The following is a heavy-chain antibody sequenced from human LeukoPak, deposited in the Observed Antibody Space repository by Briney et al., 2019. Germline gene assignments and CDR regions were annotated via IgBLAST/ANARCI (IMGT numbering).Heavy chain of an antibody. D-gene: IGHD1-26*01. J-gene: IGHJ4*02. V-gene: IGHV3-7*01. Sequence: GGSLSLSCAASGFTFSGYWMSWIRQAPGKGLEWVANIKQDASEEYYVDSVKGRFTISRDNAKNSLYLQMNSLRAEDTAVYYCVRDRGRASVDYWGQGTLVTVSS. CDR2: IKQDASEE. CDR1: GFTFSGYW. CDR3: VRDRGRASVDY.